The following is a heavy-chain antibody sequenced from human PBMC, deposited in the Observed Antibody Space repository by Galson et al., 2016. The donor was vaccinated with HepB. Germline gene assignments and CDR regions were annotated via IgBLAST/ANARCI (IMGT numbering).Heavy chain of an antibody. CDR2: INHSGST. D-gene: IGHD2-2*01. CDR1: GGSFSDYY. J-gene: IGHJ5*02. V-gene: IGHV4-34*01. Sequence: SETLSLTCAVYGGSFSDYYWSWTRQPPGKGLEWIGEINHSGSTNYNPSLKSRVTISVDTSKNQFSLNLSSVTAADTAVYYCARASTPIRTRFDPWGQGTLVTVSS. CDR3: ARASTPIRTRFDP.